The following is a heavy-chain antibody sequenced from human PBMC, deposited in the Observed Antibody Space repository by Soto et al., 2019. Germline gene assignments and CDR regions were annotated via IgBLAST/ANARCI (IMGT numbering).Heavy chain of an antibody. CDR2: IYYSGST. V-gene: IGHV4-39*01. J-gene: IGHJ4*02. CDR3: ATPTIFGVVGIDY. D-gene: IGHD3-3*01. Sequence: SETLSLTCTVSGGSISSSSYYWGWIRQPPGKGLEWIGSIYYSGSTYYNPSLKSRVTISVDTSKNQFSLKLSSVTAADTAVYYCATPTIFGVVGIDYWGQGTLVTVSS. CDR1: GGSISSSSYY.